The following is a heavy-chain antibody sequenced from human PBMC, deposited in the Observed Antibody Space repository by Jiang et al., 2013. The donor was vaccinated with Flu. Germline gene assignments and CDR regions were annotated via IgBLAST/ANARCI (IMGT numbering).Heavy chain of an antibody. CDR1: GGSISSSAYY. V-gene: IGHV4-39*01. D-gene: IGHD3-3*01. CDR2: IYYSGST. CDR3: ARSRTIFGAFTEASYYYYYGMDV. Sequence: LLKPSETLSLTCSVSGGSISSSAYYWGWLRQPPGKGLEWIGSIYYSGSTYYNPSLKSRVTISVDTSKNQFPLKLSSVTAADTAVYYCARSRTIFGAFTEASYYYYYGMDVWGQGTTVTVSS. J-gene: IGHJ6*02.